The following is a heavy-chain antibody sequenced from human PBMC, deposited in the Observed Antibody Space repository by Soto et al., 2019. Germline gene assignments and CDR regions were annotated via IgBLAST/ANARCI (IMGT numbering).Heavy chain of an antibody. D-gene: IGHD3-22*01. Sequence: SETLSLTCAVSGDSMRSNNWWSWVRQPPGKGLEWIGEIYHSGTTNYNPSLKSRVTISVDKSKNQFSLRLNSVTAADTAFYYCARGGYDSSGYYFRLDYWGPGTLVTVSS. J-gene: IGHJ4*02. V-gene: IGHV4-4*02. CDR2: IYHSGTT. CDR3: ARGGYDSSGYYFRLDY. CDR1: GDSMRSNNW.